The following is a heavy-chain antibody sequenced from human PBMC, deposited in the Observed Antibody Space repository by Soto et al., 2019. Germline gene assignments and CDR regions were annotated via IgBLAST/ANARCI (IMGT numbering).Heavy chain of an antibody. CDR1: GGTFSSYA. CDR3: ARDLNAQGSRRTRYYYGMDV. CDR2: IIPIFGTA. V-gene: IGHV1-69*12. Sequence: QVQLVQSGAEVKKPGSSVKVSCKASGGTFSSYAISWVRQAPGQGLEWMGGIIPIFGTANYAQKSQGRVTINADESTSTAYMELSSLRSEDTAVYYCARDLNAQGSRRTRYYYGMDVWGQGTTVTVSS. J-gene: IGHJ6*02.